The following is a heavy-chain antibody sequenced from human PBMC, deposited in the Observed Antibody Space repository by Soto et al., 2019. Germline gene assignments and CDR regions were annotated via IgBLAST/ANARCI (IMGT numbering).Heavy chain of an antibody. J-gene: IGHJ6*03. V-gene: IGHV3-11*01. CDR2: ISSSATII. Sequence: QVQLVESGGGLVKPGGSLRLSCEASGFTLSDYYMTWIRQAPGKGLEWISYISSSATIIYYADSVKGRFTISRDNAKNKPHQQMNSLRADDTAVYYCAGAVKQELVGGDYYYYYMDVWGKGTTVTVSS. CDR3: AGAVKQELVGGDYYYYYMDV. CDR1: GFTLSDYY. D-gene: IGHD6-13*01.